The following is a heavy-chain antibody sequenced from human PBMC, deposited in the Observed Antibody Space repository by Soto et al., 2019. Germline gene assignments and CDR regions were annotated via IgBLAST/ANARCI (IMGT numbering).Heavy chain of an antibody. D-gene: IGHD2-21*01. Sequence: SETLSLTCTVSGGSISSSSYYWGWIRQPPGKGLEWIGSIYYSGSTYYNPSLKSRVTISVDTSKNKFSLKLSSVTAADTAVYYCARHPIHIVDAEYYFDYWGQGTLVTVSS. CDR3: ARHPIHIVDAEYYFDY. CDR2: IYYSGST. J-gene: IGHJ4*02. V-gene: IGHV4-39*01. CDR1: GGSISSSSYY.